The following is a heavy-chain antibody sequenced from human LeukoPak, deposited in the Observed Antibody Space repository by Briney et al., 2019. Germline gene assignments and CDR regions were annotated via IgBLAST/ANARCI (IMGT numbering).Heavy chain of an antibody. CDR3: ARGLKPYCTNGVCYTGDF. Sequence: PSETLSLTCGVYGGSLSGFYWNWIRQPPGKGLEWIGEMNPSGRTTYNPSLKSRVSMSLDTSKNQFSLKLSSVTAADTAVYYCARGLKPYCTNGVCYTGDFWGQETLVTVSP. CDR2: MNPSGRT. D-gene: IGHD2-8*01. V-gene: IGHV4-34*01. J-gene: IGHJ4*02. CDR1: GGSLSGFY.